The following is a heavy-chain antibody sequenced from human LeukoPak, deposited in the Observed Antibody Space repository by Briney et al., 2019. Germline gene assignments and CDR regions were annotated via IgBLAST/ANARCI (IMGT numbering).Heavy chain of an antibody. J-gene: IGHJ5*02. CDR1: GGTCSSYA. D-gene: IGHD6-13*01. CDR2: IIPILGIA. V-gene: IGHV1-69*04. CDR3: ARARIAAARFDP. Sequence: ASVKVSCKASGGTCSSYAISWVRQAPGQGLEWMGRIIPILGIANYAQKFQGRVTITADKSTSTAYMELSSLRSEDTAVYYCARARIAAARFDPWGQGTLVTVSS.